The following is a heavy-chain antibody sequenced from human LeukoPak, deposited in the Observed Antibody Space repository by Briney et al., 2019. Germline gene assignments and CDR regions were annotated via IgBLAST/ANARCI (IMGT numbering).Heavy chain of an antibody. V-gene: IGHV1-46*01. Sequence: ASVKVSCKASGYTFTSYYMHWVRQAPGQGLEWMGIINPSGGSTSYAPKFQGRVTMTRDMSTSTVYMELSSLRSEDTAVYYCARVEMATTSFDYWGQGTLVTVSS. J-gene: IGHJ4*02. CDR1: GYTFTSYY. CDR3: ARVEMATTSFDY. CDR2: INPSGGST. D-gene: IGHD5-24*01.